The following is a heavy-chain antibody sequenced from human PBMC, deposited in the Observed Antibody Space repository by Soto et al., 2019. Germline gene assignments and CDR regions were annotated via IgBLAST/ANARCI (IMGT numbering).Heavy chain of an antibody. V-gene: IGHV4-59*01. Sequence: PSETLSLTCTVSGGSISSYYWSWIRQPPGKGLEWIGYIYYSGSTNYNPSLKSRVTISVDTSKNQFSLKLSSVTAADTAVYYCATPQADGDYRGCDYWGQGTLVTVSS. J-gene: IGHJ4*02. CDR2: IYYSGST. CDR3: ATPQADGDYRGCDY. D-gene: IGHD4-17*01. CDR1: GGSISSYY.